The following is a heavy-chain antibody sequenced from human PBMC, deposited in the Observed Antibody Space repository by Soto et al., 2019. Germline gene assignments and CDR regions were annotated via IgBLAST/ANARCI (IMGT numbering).Heavy chain of an antibody. D-gene: IGHD6-19*01. V-gene: IGHV3-23*01. CDR3: AKEPPARGSGGYGDY. J-gene: IGHJ4*02. CDR1: GFSFSNYA. Sequence: HPGGSLRLSCAASGFSFSNYAMSWVRQAPGKGLEWVSAISGNGGTTYYADSVKGRFTISRDNSRNTLFLQMNSLRVEDTAVYYCAKEPPARGSGGYGDYWGQETWVTVSS. CDR2: ISGNGGTT.